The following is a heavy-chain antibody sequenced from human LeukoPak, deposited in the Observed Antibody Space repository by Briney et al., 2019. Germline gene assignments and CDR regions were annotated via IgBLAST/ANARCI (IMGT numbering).Heavy chain of an antibody. J-gene: IGHJ4*02. CDR2: ISDDGSKK. Sequence: HPGGSLRLSCSASGFIFSDHAMHWVRQAPDKGLEWVAVISDDGSKKYYADSVMGRFTVSRDNSENTMYLQMNSLRAEDAAVYYCVREPPIILLRFDYWGQGTLLTVSS. V-gene: IGHV3-30*04. D-gene: IGHD2-15*01. CDR1: GFIFSDHA. CDR3: VREPPIILLRFDY.